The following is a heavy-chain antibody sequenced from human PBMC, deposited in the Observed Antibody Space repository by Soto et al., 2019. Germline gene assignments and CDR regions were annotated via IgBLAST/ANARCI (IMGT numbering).Heavy chain of an antibody. V-gene: IGHV3-23*01. Sequence: GGSLRLSCAASGSTFRNDAMSWVRQAPGKGLEWVSGISGGATKTYYADSVKGRFTISRDNSKNTLYLQMNSLRAEDTAVYYCAKGAYSNGWYGVRYYFDYWGQGTLVTVSS. CDR1: GSTFRNDA. CDR3: AKGAYSNGWYGVRYYFDY. CDR2: ISGGATKT. J-gene: IGHJ4*02. D-gene: IGHD6-19*01.